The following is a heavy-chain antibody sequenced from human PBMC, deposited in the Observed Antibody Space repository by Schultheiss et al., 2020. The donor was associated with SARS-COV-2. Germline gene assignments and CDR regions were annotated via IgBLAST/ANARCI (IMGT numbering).Heavy chain of an antibody. D-gene: IGHD5-12*01. CDR3: AKPYSGYVRAADAFDI. CDR1: GFTFSSYW. CDR2: INSDGSST. V-gene: IGHV3-74*01. Sequence: GGSLRLSCAASGFTFSSYWMHWVRQAPGKGLVWVSRINSDGSSTSYADSVKGRFTISRDNAKNTLFLQMNSLRAEDTAVYYCAKPYSGYVRAADAFDIWGQGTMVTVSS. J-gene: IGHJ3*02.